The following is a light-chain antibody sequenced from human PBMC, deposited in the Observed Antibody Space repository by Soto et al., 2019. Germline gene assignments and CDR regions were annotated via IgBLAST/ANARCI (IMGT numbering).Light chain of an antibody. Sequence: QSVLTQPASVSGSPGQSITISCTGTSSDVGSYNLVSWDQQHPGKAPKLMIYEVSKRPSGVSNRFSGSKSGNTASLTISGLQAEDEADYYCCSYAGSSTLVFGGGTKVTVL. CDR2: EVS. CDR1: SSDVGSYNL. V-gene: IGLV2-23*02. J-gene: IGLJ2*01. CDR3: CSYAGSSTLV.